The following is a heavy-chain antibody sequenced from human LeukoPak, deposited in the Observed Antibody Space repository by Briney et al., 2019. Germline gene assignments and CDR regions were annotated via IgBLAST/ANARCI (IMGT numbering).Heavy chain of an antibody. D-gene: IGHD2-2*01. CDR1: GYTFTSYA. Sequence: ASVKISCKASGYTFTSYAIHWVRQAPGQRLEWMGWINTGNGNTEYSQKFQGSVAITRDMSASTVYMELRSLRSEDTAMYYCARGRECSSASCYWTFDYWGQGTLVPVSS. CDR2: INTGNGNT. CDR3: ARGRECSSASCYWTFDY. V-gene: IGHV1-3*04. J-gene: IGHJ4*02.